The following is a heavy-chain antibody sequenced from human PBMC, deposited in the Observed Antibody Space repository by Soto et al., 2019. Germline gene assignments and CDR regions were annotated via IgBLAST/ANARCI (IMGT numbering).Heavy chain of an antibody. D-gene: IGHD1-1*01. CDR2: IYYSGST. V-gene: IGHV4-59*01. CDR1: GGSISSYY. Sequence: PSETLSLTCTVSGGSISSYYWSWIRQPPGKGLEWIGYIYYSGSTNYNPSLKSRVTISVDTSKNQFSLKLSSVTAADTAVYCCARDWNYYPMDVWGQGTTVTVSS. CDR3: ARDWNYYPMDV. J-gene: IGHJ6*02.